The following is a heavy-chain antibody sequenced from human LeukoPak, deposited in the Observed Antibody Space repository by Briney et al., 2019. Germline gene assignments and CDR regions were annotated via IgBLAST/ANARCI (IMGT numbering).Heavy chain of an antibody. V-gene: IGHV3-11*01. CDR2: ISSSGSTI. CDR1: GFTFSDYY. CDR3: ARAGAARPTAPTYYYYGMDV. J-gene: IGHJ6*02. D-gene: IGHD6-6*01. Sequence: GGSLGLSCAASGFTFSDYYMSWIRQAPGKGLEWDSYISSSGSTIYYADSVKGRFTISRDNAKNSLYLQMNSLRAEDTAVYYCARAGAARPTAPTYYYYGMDVWGQGTTVTVSS.